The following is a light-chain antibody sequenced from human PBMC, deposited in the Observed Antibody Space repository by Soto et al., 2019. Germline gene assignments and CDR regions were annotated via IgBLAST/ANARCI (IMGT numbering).Light chain of an antibody. CDR3: QQSYSTPPT. CDR2: TTS. Sequence: DIQMAQSPGALSASVGGGCTITCRGSQSISIYLNLYQHKPVKAPKLLIYTTSSLQSGVPSRFSGSGSGTDFTLTISSLQPEDFATYYCQQSYSTPPTFGQGTKVDI. J-gene: IGKJ1*01. V-gene: IGKV1-39*01. CDR1: QSISIY.